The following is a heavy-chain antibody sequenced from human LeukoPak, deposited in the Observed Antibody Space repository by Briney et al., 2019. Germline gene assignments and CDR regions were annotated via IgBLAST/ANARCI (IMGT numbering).Heavy chain of an antibody. CDR1: RFTFSSYA. CDR2: ISSNGGST. J-gene: IGHJ4*02. CDR3: ARGVLARGSSGWYFDY. Sequence: GGSLRLSCAASRFTFSSYAMHWVRQAPGKGLEYVSAISSNGGSTYYANSVKGRFTISRDNSKNTLYLQMGSLRAEDMAVYYCARGVLARGSSGWYFDYWGQGALVTVSS. D-gene: IGHD6-19*01. V-gene: IGHV3-64*01.